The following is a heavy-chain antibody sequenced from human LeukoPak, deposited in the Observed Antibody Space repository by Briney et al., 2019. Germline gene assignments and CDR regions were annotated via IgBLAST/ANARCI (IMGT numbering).Heavy chain of an antibody. CDR3: ARETAGKRVSVVDY. CDR2: IYYSGST. V-gene: IGHV4-39*07. J-gene: IGHJ4*02. CDR1: GGSISSSSYY. Sequence: SETLSLTCTVSGGSISSSSYYWGWIRQPPGKGLEWIGSIYYSGSTYYNPSLKSRVTISVDTSKNQFSLKLSSVTAADTAVYYCARETAGKRVSVVDYWGQGTLVTVSS.